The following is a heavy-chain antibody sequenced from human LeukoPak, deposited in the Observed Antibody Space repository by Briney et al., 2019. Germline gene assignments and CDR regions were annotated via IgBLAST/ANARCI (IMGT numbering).Heavy chain of an antibody. CDR1: GFTFSSYW. J-gene: IGHJ6*02. V-gene: IGHV3-30-3*01. CDR2: ISFDGTNK. CDR3: VREVAVSGTENGAFNV. Sequence: YPGGSLRLSCAASGFTFSSYWMHWVRQAPGKGLEWVAVISFDGTNKYYADSVKGRLTISRDNSENTLHLQMNSLRAEDTAVYFCVREVAVSGTENGAFNVWGPGTTVTVSS. D-gene: IGHD6-19*01.